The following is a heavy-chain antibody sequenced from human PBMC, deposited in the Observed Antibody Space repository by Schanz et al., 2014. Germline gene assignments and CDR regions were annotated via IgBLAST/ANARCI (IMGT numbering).Heavy chain of an antibody. V-gene: IGHV3-23*04. CDR1: GFAFSSFA. D-gene: IGHD3-16*01. CDR3: ARAAYSHGLDV. Sequence: EVFLVESGGGLVQPGGSLRLSCAASGFAFSSFALSWVRQSPGKGLEWVSAISANDYDTYYAPSVKGRFTVSRDNSKNTVYLQMNSLKTEDTAVYFCARAAYSHGLDVWGRGTTVTVSS. CDR2: ISANDYDT. J-gene: IGHJ6*02.